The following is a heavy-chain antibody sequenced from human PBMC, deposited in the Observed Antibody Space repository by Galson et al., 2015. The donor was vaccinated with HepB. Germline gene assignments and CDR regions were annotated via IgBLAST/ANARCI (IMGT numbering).Heavy chain of an antibody. J-gene: IGHJ3*02. D-gene: IGHD2-21*02. CDR3: ARGSGYSFWGDFLGLCGDCYSSLDAFDI. Sequence: SVKVSCKASGYTFTSYGISWVRQAPGQGLEWMGWISAYNGNTNYAQKLQGRVTMTTDTSTSTAYMELRSLRSDDTAVYYCARGSGYSFWGDFLGLCGDCYSSLDAFDIWGQGTMVTVSS. CDR2: ISAYNGNT. V-gene: IGHV1-18*01. CDR1: GYTFTSYG.